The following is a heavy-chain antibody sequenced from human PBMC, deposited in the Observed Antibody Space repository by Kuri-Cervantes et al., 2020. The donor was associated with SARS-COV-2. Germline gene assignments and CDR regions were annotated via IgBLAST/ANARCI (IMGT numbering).Heavy chain of an antibody. CDR1: GGSFSGSY. D-gene: IGHD1-14*01. CDR2: INHSGST. V-gene: IGHV4-34*01. Sequence: SQTLSLTCAVYGGSFSGSYWCWIRQPPGKGLEWNGEINHSGSTNYNPSLKSRVTISVDTSKNQSSLKLSSVTAADTAVYYCGEANNDYYYGMEVWGQGTTVTVSS. CDR3: GEANNDYYYGMEV. J-gene: IGHJ6*02.